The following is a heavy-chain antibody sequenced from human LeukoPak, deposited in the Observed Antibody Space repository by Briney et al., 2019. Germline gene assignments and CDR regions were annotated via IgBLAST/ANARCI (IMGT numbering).Heavy chain of an antibody. CDR1: GGSISSSSYY. D-gene: IGHD5-24*01. CDR3: ASLEAMAEDAFDI. J-gene: IGHJ3*02. Sequence: SETLSLTCTVSGGSISSSSYYWGWIRQPPGKGLEWIGSIYYSGSTYYNPSLKSRVTISVDTSQNQFSLKLSSVTAADTAVYYCASLEAMAEDAFDIWGQGTMVTVSS. V-gene: IGHV4-39*01. CDR2: IYYSGST.